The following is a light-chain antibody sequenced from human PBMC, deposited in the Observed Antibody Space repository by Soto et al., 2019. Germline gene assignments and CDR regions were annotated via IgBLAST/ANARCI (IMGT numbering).Light chain of an antibody. Sequence: QSVLTQPPSASGTPGQRVLISCSGSRSNIGTNYVYWYQQLPGTAPRLLISSNTQRPSGVPDRFSASKSGTSASLAISGLRSEDEADYSCAAWDDSLSGLLFGGGTKLTVL. J-gene: IGLJ3*02. V-gene: IGLV1-47*02. CDR2: SNT. CDR3: AAWDDSLSGLL. CDR1: RSNIGTNY.